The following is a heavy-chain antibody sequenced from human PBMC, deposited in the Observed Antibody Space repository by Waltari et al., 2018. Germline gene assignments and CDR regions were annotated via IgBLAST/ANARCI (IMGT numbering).Heavy chain of an antibody. V-gene: IGHV1-69*04. D-gene: IGHD3-10*01. CDR3: ARRSGGVSSMDYFDN. Sequence: QVQLVQSGAEVKKPWSSVKVSWKASGGTFRSYVITRVRQAPGQGLEWMGGIIPILAIANYAQKFQGRVTIIADESTSTAYMELSSLRSEDPAIYYCARRSGGVSSMDYFDNWCQGTLVTVSS. CDR2: IIPILAIA. CDR1: GGTFRSYV. J-gene: IGHJ4*02.